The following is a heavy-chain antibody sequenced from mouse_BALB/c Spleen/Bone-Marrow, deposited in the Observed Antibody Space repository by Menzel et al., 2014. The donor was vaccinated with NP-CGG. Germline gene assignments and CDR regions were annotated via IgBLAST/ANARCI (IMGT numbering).Heavy chain of an antibody. CDR2: FAPGSGNT. D-gene: IGHD2-4*01. Sequence: DLVKPWASVKLSCKASGYTFTSYWINWIKQRPGQGLEWIGRFAPGSGNTYYNEMFQGKATLTVDTSSSTAYIQLSSLSSEDSAVYFCARARSTVITTWYFDVWGAGTTVTVSS. CDR1: GYTFTSYW. J-gene: IGHJ1*01. CDR3: ARARSTVITTWYFDV. V-gene: IGHV1S41*01.